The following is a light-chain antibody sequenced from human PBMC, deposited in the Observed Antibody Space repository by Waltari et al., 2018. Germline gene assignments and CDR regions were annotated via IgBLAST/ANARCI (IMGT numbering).Light chain of an antibody. V-gene: IGKV4-1*01. J-gene: IGKJ1*01. CDR3: QQYYSTPPT. CDR1: QRVLYSSNNKNY. Sequence: DIVMTQSPDSLALSLGERATINCKASQRVLYSSNNKNYLTWYQQKPGQPPKLLIYWASTRESGVPDRFSGSGSGTDFTLAISGLQAEDVAVYYCQQYYSTPPTFGQGTKVEIK. CDR2: WAS.